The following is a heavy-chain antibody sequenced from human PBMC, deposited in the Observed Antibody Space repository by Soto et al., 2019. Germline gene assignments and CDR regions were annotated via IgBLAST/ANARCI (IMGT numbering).Heavy chain of an antibody. CDR1: GYTFTSYY. D-gene: IGHD6-19*01. V-gene: IGHV1-69*02. CDR3: ARPVAGTVDDAFDI. CDR2: INPILGIA. Sequence: SVKVSCKASGYTFTSYYMHWVRQAPGQGLEWMGRINPILGIANYAQKFQGRVTITADKSTSTAYMELSSLRSEDTAVYYCARPVAGTVDDAFDIWGQGTMVTVSS. J-gene: IGHJ3*02.